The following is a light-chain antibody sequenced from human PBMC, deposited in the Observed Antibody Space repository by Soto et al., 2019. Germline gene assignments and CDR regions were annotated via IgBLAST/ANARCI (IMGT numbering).Light chain of an antibody. J-gene: IGKJ3*01. CDR2: AAS. CDR3: QQLNSDPPLFP. CDR1: QGISSY. Sequence: DIQLTQSPSFLSASVGDRVTITCRASQGISSYLAWYQQKPGKAPKLLIYAASTLQRGVPSRFSGSGSGTEFTRTLSGLQPDDFATYYCQQLNSDPPLFPFGPGTKVDIK. V-gene: IGKV1-9*01.